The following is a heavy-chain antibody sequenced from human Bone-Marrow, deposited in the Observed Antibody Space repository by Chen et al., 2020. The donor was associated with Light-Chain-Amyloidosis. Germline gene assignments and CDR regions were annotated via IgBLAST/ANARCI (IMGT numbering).Heavy chain of an antibody. CDR1: GYPVPTYW. CDR2: IYPDDSDA. Sequence: EVHLEQSGPDVKKPGESLKNSCKGSGYPVPTYWIGWVRQMPGKGLEWMGVIYPDDSDARYSPSFEGQVTISADKSITTAYLQWRSLKASDTAMYYCARRRDGYNFDYWGQGTLVTVSS. V-gene: IGHV5-51*01. D-gene: IGHD5-12*01. CDR3: ARRRDGYNFDY. J-gene: IGHJ4*02.